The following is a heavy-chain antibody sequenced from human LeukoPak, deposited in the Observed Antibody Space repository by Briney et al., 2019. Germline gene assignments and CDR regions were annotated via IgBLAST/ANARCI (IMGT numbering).Heavy chain of an antibody. CDR3: ARSRNVRTFDY. J-gene: IGHJ4*02. CDR1: GFTFSSYG. Sequence: PRGSLRLPCAASGFTFSSYGIHWVRQAPGKGLEWVTFIRHDGTNQHYGDSVKGRFTISRDNLKNTVFLQMNRVRAEDTAVYFCARSRNVRTFDYWGQGTRVAVSS. V-gene: IGHV3-30*02. CDR2: IRHDGTNQ.